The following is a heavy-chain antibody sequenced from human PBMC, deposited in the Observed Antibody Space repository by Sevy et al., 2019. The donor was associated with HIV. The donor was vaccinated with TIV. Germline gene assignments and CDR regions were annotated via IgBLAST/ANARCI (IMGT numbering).Heavy chain of an antibody. CDR2: ISGSGGST. CDR1: GFTFSSYA. Sequence: GESLKISCAASGFTFSSYAMSWVRQPPGKGLEWVSAISGSGGSTYYADSVKGRFTISRDNSKNTLYLQMNSLRAEDTAVYYCAKSPLRYYDFWSGYSTDYFDYWGQGTLVTVSS. V-gene: IGHV3-23*01. D-gene: IGHD3-3*01. J-gene: IGHJ4*02. CDR3: AKSPLRYYDFWSGYSTDYFDY.